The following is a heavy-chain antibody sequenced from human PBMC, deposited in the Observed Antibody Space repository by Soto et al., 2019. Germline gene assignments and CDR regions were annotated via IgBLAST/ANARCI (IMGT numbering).Heavy chain of an antibody. CDR3: VRTSLVVAAATREDY. D-gene: IGHD2-15*01. CDR1: GFTFSSYW. V-gene: IGHV3-74*01. Sequence: EVQLVEXGGGLVQXXXSLRLSCAASGFTFSSYWMHWVRQAPGTGLXWVSRINSDGSSTSYADYVKGRFTIXXXXXXXXXXXXXXXXXXXDTAVYYCVRTSLVVAAATREDYWGQGTLVTVXS. CDR2: INSDGSST. J-gene: IGHJ4*02.